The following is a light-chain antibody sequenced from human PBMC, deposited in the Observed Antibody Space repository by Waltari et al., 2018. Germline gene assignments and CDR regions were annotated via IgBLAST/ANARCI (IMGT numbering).Light chain of an antibody. Sequence: DVVMTPSPLSPPVTLGQPATISCRSSQSFVHSDGKTYLNWLQQRPGQSPRRIIHKVFSRDSGVADRCSGRWAGTDFIMTISRVAAEDVGTYYWMQATQWPLTFGQGTKVEIK. CDR2: KVF. J-gene: IGKJ1*01. CDR3: MQATQWPLT. CDR1: QSFVHSDGKTY. V-gene: IGKV2-30*02.